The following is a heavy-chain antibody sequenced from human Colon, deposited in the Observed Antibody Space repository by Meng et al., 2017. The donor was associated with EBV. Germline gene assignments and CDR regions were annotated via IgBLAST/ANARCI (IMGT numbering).Heavy chain of an antibody. CDR2: IYYSGST. Sequence: QVPRQGSGPGLVNPSQTLSLTSIVPGGSVSSGGYYWTWIRQHPGKGLEWFGHIYYSGSTFYNPSLKRRVIISIDTSKNQFSLNLRSVTAADTAVYYCARVSSGWDYFDYWGQGTLVTVSS. D-gene: IGHD6-19*01. J-gene: IGHJ4*02. CDR3: ARVSSGWDYFDY. CDR1: GGSVSSGGYY. V-gene: IGHV4-31*03.